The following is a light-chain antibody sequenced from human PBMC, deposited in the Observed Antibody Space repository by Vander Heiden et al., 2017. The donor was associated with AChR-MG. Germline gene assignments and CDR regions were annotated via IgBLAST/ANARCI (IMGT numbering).Light chain of an antibody. CDR2: RNN. CDR1: SSNIGSNY. CDR3: AAWDDSLSGYVV. J-gene: IGLJ2*01. V-gene: IGLV1-47*01. Sequence: QSVLTQPPSVSGTPGQRVTISCSGSSSNIGSNYVYWYQQLLGTAPKLLIYRNNQRPSGVPDRFSGSKSGTSASLAISGLRSEDEADYYCAAWDDSLSGYVVFGGGTKLTVL.